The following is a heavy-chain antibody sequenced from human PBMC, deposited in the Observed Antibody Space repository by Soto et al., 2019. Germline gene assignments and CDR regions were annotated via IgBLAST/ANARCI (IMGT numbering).Heavy chain of an antibody. V-gene: IGHV3-33*01. D-gene: IGHD3-16*02. Sequence: GGSLRLSCVASGFTFTNYGMHWVRQAPGKGLEWVAAIWYDGSKEYYLGSVKGRFTIARDNSKNTLYLQMRSLRVEDTAVYYCARSLRDYYFGIDVWGQGTTVTVSS. CDR1: GFTFTNYG. CDR3: ARSLRDYYFGIDV. CDR2: IWYDGSKE. J-gene: IGHJ6*02.